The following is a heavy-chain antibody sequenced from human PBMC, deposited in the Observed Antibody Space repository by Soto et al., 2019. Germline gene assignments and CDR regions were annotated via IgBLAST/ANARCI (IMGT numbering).Heavy chain of an antibody. CDR3: ARGLKGYCSSTSCSLYFDY. J-gene: IGHJ4*02. D-gene: IGHD2-2*01. CDR1: GGSFSGYY. V-gene: IGHV4-34*01. CDR2: INHSGST. Sequence: PSETLSLTCAVYGGSFSGYYWSWIRQPPGKGLEWIGEINHSGSTNYNPPLKSRVTISVDTSKNQFSLKLSSVTAADTAVYYCARGLKGYCSSTSCSLYFDYWGQGTLVTVSS.